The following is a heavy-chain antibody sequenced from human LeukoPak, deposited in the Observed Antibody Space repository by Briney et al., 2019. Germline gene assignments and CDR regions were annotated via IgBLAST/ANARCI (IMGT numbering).Heavy chain of an antibody. CDR2: IIPILGIA. Sequence: SVKVSCKASGGTLSSYAISWVRQAPGQGLEWMGRIIPILGIANYAQKFQGRVTITADKSTSTAYMELSSLRSEDTAVYYCARDHCSSTSCYTNAFDIWGQGTMVTVSS. CDR3: ARDHCSSTSCYTNAFDI. J-gene: IGHJ3*02. D-gene: IGHD2-2*02. CDR1: GGTLSSYA. V-gene: IGHV1-69*04.